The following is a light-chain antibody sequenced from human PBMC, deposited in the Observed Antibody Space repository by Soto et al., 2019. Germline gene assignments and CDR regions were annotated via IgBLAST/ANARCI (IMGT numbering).Light chain of an antibody. V-gene: IGLV2-14*01. Sequence: QSALTQPASVSASTGQSITISCTGGKKDIGSSDYVSWYQQHPGKAPKLIIYGVSNRPSGTSDRFSGSKSGNTASLTISGLQADDEADYYCSSSTSSNTLVFGGGTKVTVL. J-gene: IGLJ3*02. CDR1: KKDIGSSDY. CDR3: SSSTSSNTLV. CDR2: GVS.